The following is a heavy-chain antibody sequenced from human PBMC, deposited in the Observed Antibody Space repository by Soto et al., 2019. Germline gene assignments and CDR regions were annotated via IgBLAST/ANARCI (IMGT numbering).Heavy chain of an antibody. V-gene: IGHV1-46*01. CDR2: INPSGGST. Sequence: ASVKFTCKASGYTFTSYYMHWVRQAPGQGLEWMGIINPSGGSTSYAQKFQGRVTMTRDTSTSTVYMELSSLRSEDTAVYYCARDLAREDYYYGMDVWGQGTTVTVSS. CDR1: GYTFTSYY. CDR3: ARDLAREDYYYGMDV. J-gene: IGHJ6*02.